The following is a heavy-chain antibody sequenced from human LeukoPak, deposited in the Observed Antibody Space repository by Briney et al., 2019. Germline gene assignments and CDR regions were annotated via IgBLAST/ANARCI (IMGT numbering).Heavy chain of an antibody. V-gene: IGHV4-31*03. D-gene: IGHD3-22*01. Sequence: PSQTLSLTCSVSGGSISSGGYYWSWIRQHPGKGLEWIGYIYYSGSTYYNPSLKSRVTISVDTSKNQFSLKLSSVTAADTAVYYCARTTYYYDSSGYPYFRPFDYRGQGTLVTVSS. CDR2: IYYSGST. CDR3: ARTTYYYDSSGYPYFRPFDY. CDR1: GGSISSGGYY. J-gene: IGHJ4*02.